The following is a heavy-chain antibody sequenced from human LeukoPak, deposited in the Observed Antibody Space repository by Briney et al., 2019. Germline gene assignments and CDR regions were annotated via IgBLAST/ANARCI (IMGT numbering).Heavy chain of an antibody. J-gene: IGHJ4*02. CDR3: ARGKRDGYNADY. Sequence: SVKVSCKASGGTFSSYAISLVRQAPGQGLEWMGGIIPSFGTANYAQKFQGRVTITTDESTSTAYMELSSLRSEDTAVYYCARGKRDGYNADYWGQGTLVTVSS. V-gene: IGHV1-69*05. CDR1: GGTFSSYA. D-gene: IGHD5-24*01. CDR2: IIPSFGTA.